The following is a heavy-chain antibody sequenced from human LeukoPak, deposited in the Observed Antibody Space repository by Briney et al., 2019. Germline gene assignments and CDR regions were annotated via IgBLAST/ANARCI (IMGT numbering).Heavy chain of an antibody. CDR3: ARSGNSGYDIIFYGMDV. Sequence: PGRSLRLSCAASGFTFSRYGMHWVRQAPGKGLEWVAVIWYDGSNKYYADSVKGRFTISRDNSKNTLYLQMNSLRAEDTAVYYCARSGNSGYDIIFYGMDVWGQGTTVTVSS. J-gene: IGHJ6*02. CDR2: IWYDGSNK. V-gene: IGHV3-33*01. CDR1: GFTFSRYG. D-gene: IGHD5-12*01.